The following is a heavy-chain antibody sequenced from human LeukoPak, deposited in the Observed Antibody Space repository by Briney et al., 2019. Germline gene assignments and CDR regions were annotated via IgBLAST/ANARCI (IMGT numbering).Heavy chain of an antibody. CDR3: ARLKDHTIDY. J-gene: IGHJ4*02. CDR1: GFSFPSCW. D-gene: IGHD1-14*01. CDR2: IYPGDSDT. V-gene: IGHV5-51*01. Sequence: GESLKISCKGSGFSFPSCWIGWVRQMPGKGLEWMGIIYPGDSDTRYSPSFQGQVTISADKSISTAYLQWSSLMASDTAMYYCARLKDHTIDYWGQGTLVTVSS.